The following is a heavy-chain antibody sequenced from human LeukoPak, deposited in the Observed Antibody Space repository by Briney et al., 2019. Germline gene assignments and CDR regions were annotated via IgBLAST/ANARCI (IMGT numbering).Heavy chain of an antibody. CDR1: GGSFRGYY. CDR3: ARVHICSGGSCIRNQNKNWFDP. Sequence: PSETLSLTCAAYGGSFRGYYWSWIRQPPGKGLEWIGEINHSGSTNYNPSLKSRVTISVDTSKNQFSLKLSSVTAADTAVYYCARVHICSGGSCIRNQNKNWFDPWGQGTLVTVSS. V-gene: IGHV4-34*01. D-gene: IGHD2-15*01. CDR2: INHSGST. J-gene: IGHJ5*02.